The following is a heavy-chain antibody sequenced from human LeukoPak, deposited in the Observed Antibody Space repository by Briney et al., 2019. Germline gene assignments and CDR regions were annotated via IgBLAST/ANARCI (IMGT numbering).Heavy chain of an antibody. CDR3: AREKLLWFGLDP. Sequence: PSETLSLTCAVYGGSFSGYYWSWIRQPPGKGLEWIGEINHSGSTNYNPSLKSRVTMSVDTSKNQFSLKLSSVTAADTAVYYCAREKLLWFGLDPWGQGTLVTVSS. J-gene: IGHJ5*02. V-gene: IGHV4-34*01. CDR2: INHSGST. CDR1: GGSFSGYY. D-gene: IGHD3-10*01.